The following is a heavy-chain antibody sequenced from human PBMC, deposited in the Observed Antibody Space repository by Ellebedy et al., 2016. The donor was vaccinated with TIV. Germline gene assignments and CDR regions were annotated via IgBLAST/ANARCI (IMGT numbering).Heavy chain of an antibody. D-gene: IGHD5-24*01. CDR3: TGPRPSAERGYFDY. V-gene: IGHV4-39*01. J-gene: IGHJ4*02. CDR2: IAYSGST. CDR1: GGSIDRTSNY. Sequence: GSLRLXXNVSGGSIDRTSNYWAWIRQPPGKGLELIGSIAYSGSTYSHPSFKSRVSISVDTSKKKFSLYLTSVTAADTAVYYCTGPRPSAERGYFDYWGQGALVTVSS.